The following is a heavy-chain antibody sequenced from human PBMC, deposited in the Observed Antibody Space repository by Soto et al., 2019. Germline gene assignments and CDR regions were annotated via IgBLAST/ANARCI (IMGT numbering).Heavy chain of an antibody. V-gene: IGHV1-69*12. CDR2: IIPIFGTA. D-gene: IGHD2-2*01. CDR1: GGTFSSYA. CDR3: ARHVPAAGYYYGMDV. J-gene: IGHJ6*02. Sequence: QVQLVQSGAEVKKPGSSVKVSCKASGGTFSSYAISWVRQAPGQGLEWMGGIIPIFGTANYAQKFQGRVTITADEVTSTAYMELSSVRSEDTAVYYCARHVPAAGYYYGMDVWGQGTTVTASS.